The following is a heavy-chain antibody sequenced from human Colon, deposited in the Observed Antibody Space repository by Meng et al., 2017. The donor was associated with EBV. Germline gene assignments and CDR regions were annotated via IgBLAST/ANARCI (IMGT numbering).Heavy chain of an antibody. D-gene: IGHD2-8*01. J-gene: IGHJ5*02. CDR3: ARGGGVIKGLVTWFDP. CDR2: INHSGTI. CDR1: GGSLSGYY. Sequence: QVQLQQWGAGLVKPSETLPLTCGVYGGSLSGYYWSWIRQTPGKGLEWIGEINHSGTINYNPSLRSRVTISVDRSNNQFSLRLSSVTAADTAVYYCARGGGVIKGLVTWFDPWGQGTLVTVSS. V-gene: IGHV4-34*01.